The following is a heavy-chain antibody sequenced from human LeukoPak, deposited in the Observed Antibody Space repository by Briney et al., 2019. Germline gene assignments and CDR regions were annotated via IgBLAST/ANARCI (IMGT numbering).Heavy chain of an antibody. J-gene: IGHJ5*02. CDR2: ISAYNGNT. V-gene: IGHV1-18*01. CDR1: GYTFTSYG. CDR3: AGVISENPLQYFDWLLSQNWFDP. D-gene: IGHD3-9*01. Sequence: ASVKVSCKASGYTFTSYGISWVRQAPGQGLEWMGWISAYNGNTNYAQKLQGRVTMTTDTSTSTAYMELRSLRSDDTAVYYCAGVISENPLQYFDWLLSQNWFDPWGQGTLVTVSS.